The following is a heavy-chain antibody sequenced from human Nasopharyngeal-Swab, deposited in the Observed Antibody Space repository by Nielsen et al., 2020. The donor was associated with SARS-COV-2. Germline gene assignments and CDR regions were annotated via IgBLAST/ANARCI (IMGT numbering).Heavy chain of an antibody. CDR1: GFTFSSYG. D-gene: IGHD3-3*01. J-gene: IGHJ4*02. CDR3: ARADEKTIFGVVTPDY. Sequence: GGSLRLSCAASGFTFSSYGMHWVRRAPGKGLEWVAVIWYDGSNKYYADSVKGRFTISRDNAKNSLYLQMNSLRAEDTAVYYCARADEKTIFGVVTPDYWGQGTLVTVSS. V-gene: IGHV3-33*01. CDR2: IWYDGSNK.